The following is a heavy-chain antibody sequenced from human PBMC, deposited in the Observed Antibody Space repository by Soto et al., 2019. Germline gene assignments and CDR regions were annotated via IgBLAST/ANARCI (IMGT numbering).Heavy chain of an antibody. CDR1: GGTFSSYT. J-gene: IGHJ4*02. V-gene: IGHV1-69*02. D-gene: IGHD4-17*01. CDR3: ARATTHYGDYFDY. Sequence: SVKVSCKASGGTFSSYTISWVRQAPGQGLEWMGRIIPILGIANYAQKFQGRVTITADKSTSTAYMELSSLRSEDTAVYYCARATTHYGDYFDYWGQGTLVTVSS. CDR2: IIPILGIA.